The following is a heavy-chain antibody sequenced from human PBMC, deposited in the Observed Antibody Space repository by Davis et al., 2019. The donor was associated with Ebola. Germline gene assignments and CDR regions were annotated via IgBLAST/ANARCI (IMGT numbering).Heavy chain of an antibody. V-gene: IGHV1-18*01. D-gene: IGHD2-8*02. Sequence: ASVKVSCKASNYSFTNYGICWVRQAPGQGLEWMGWITTYGGNTNYAQKLQGRVTMTTDTSTSTAYMELRSLRSDDTAVYYCARGLVVYVMDWGQGTLVTVSS. CDR2: ITTYGGNT. CDR1: NYSFTNYG. CDR3: ARGLVVYVMD. J-gene: IGHJ4*02.